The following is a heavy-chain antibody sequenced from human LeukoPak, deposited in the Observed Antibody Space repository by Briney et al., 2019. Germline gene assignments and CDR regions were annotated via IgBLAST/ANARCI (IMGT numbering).Heavy chain of an antibody. CDR2: ISSSSSTI. V-gene: IGHV3-48*01. J-gene: IGHJ4*02. CDR1: GFTFSSYR. CDR3: ATGTSLDY. Sequence: GGSLSLSSAASGFTFSSYRMNWVRQAPGKGLEWVSYISSSSSTIYYADSVKGRFTISRDNAKNSLYLQPNSLRAEDTAVYYCATGTSLDYWGQGTPVTVSS.